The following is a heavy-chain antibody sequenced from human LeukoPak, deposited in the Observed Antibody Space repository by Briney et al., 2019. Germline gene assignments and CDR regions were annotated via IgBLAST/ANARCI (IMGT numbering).Heavy chain of an antibody. CDR1: GGSISSSSYY. J-gene: IGHJ4*02. Sequence: SETLSLTCTVSGGSISSSSYYWGWIRQPPGKGLEWIGSIYYSGSTYYNPSLRSRVTISVATSKNQFSLNLRSVNDAATDVYYCARSGSWLQFKYWGQGTLVTVSS. V-gene: IGHV4-39*01. CDR3: ARSGSWLQFKY. CDR2: IYYSGST. D-gene: IGHD5-24*01.